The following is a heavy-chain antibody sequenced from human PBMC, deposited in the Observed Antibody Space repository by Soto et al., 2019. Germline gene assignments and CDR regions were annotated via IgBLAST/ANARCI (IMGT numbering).Heavy chain of an antibody. CDR1: GGTFSSYA. CDR2: IIPIFGTA. D-gene: IGHD1-1*01. CDR3: ARGATTSVHFDY. V-gene: IGHV1-69*13. J-gene: IGHJ4*02. Sequence: SVKVSCKASGGTFSSYAISWVRQAPGQGLEWMGGIIPIFGTANYAQKFQGRVTITADESASTAYMELSSLRSEDTAVYYCARGATTSVHFDYWGQGTLVTVSS.